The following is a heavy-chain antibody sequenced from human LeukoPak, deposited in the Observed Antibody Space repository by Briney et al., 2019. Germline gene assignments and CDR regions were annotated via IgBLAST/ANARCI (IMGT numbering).Heavy chain of an antibody. V-gene: IGHV4-59*01. Sequence: PSETLSLTCTVSGGSISSYYWSWIRQPPGKGLEWIGYIYYSGSTNYNPSLKSRVTISVDTSKNQFSLKLSSVTAADTAVYYCARVGRDYGAYFDYWGQGTLVTVSS. CDR1: GGSISSYY. CDR2: IYYSGST. D-gene: IGHD4-17*01. J-gene: IGHJ4*02. CDR3: ARVGRDYGAYFDY.